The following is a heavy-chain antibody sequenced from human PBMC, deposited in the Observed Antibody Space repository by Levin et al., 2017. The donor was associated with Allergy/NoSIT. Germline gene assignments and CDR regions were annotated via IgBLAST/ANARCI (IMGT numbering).Heavy chain of an antibody. Sequence: GESLKISCAASGFTFSSYEMNWVRQAPGKGLEWVSYISSSGSTIYYADSVKGRFTISRDNAKNSLYLQMNSLRAEDTAVYYCARAPSYYDFWSGYSPYFDYWGQGTLVTVSS. CDR1: GFTFSSYE. CDR2: ISSSGSTI. J-gene: IGHJ4*02. D-gene: IGHD3-3*01. V-gene: IGHV3-48*03. CDR3: ARAPSYYDFWSGYSPYFDY.